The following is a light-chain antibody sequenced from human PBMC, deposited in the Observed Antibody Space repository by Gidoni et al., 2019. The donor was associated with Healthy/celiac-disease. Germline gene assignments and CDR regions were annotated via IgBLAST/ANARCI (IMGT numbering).Light chain of an antibody. V-gene: IGKV1-12*01. CDR1: QGISIW. J-gene: IGKJ1*01. CDR3: QQANSFPWT. Sequence: DIQMTQSPSSVSASVGYRVTITCRASQGISIWLAWYQQKPGKAPNLLISAASTLESGVPSRFSGSGSGTDFTLTISSLQPEDFATYFCQQANSFPWTFGQGTKVEIK. CDR2: AAS.